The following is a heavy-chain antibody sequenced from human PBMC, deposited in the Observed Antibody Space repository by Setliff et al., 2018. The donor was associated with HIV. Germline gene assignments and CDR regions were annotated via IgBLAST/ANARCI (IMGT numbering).Heavy chain of an antibody. CDR1: GGSISDSSW. CDR2: IYHTGST. CDR3: ARRLAVYDFWSGYLDY. Sequence: SETLSLTCAVSGGSISDSSWWSWVRQPPGKGLEWIGEIYHTGSTNYNPSLKSRVTISVDKSKNQFSLKVISVTAADTAVYYCARRLAVYDFWSGYLDYWGQGTLVTVSS. J-gene: IGHJ4*02. V-gene: IGHV4-4*02. D-gene: IGHD3-3*01.